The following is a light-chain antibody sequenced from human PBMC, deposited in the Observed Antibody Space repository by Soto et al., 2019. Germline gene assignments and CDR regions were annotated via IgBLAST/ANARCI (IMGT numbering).Light chain of an antibody. CDR1: DSVLYSSNNKNY. Sequence: DILITDSPSCLAVSLCESAAINFKSIDSVLYSSNNKNYLVWYQQKPGQPPKLLIYWTSTRESGVPDRFSGSGSGTDFTLTISSLQAEDVAVYYCQQYYSTPLTFGGGTKVEIK. V-gene: IGKV4-1*01. CDR3: QQYYSTPLT. J-gene: IGKJ4*01. CDR2: WTS.